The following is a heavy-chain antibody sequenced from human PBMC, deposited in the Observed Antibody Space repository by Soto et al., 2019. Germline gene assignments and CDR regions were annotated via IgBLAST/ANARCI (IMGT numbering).Heavy chain of an antibody. J-gene: IGHJ5*02. CDR1: GFTFSSYW. D-gene: IGHD6-19*01. CDR3: ARAGTGWYWFDP. Sequence: EVQLVESGGGLVQPGGSLRLSCAASGFTFSSYWMHWVRQVRGKGLVWVSRLDYDGSTTTYADSVTGRFTISRDNARNTLSLQMNSQRVEDTAVYYCARAGTGWYWFDPWGQGTLVTVSS. V-gene: IGHV3-74*01. CDR2: LDYDGSTT.